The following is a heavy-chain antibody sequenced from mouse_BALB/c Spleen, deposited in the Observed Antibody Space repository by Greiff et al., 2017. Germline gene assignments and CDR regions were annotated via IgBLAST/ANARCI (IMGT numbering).Heavy chain of an antibody. CDR2: ILPGSGST. J-gene: IGHJ4*01. Sequence: VKLMESGAELMKPGASVKISCKATGYTFSSYWIEWVKQRPGHGLEWIGEILPGSGSTNYNEKFKGKATFTADTSSNTAYMQLSSLTSEDSAVYYCARSDRRAYGNYEGAMDYWGQGTSVTVSS. V-gene: IGHV1-9*01. D-gene: IGHD2-1*01. CDR3: ARSDRRAYGNYEGAMDY. CDR1: GYTFSSYW.